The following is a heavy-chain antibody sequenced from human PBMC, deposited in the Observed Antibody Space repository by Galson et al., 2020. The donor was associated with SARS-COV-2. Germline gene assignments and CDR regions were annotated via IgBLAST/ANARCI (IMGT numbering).Heavy chain of an antibody. CDR1: DYFISSGYF. CDR2: IYHSGNT. J-gene: IGHJ4*02. V-gene: IGHV4-38-2*02. Sequence: SETLSLTCAVSDYFISSGYFWGWIRQPPGKGLQWIGSIYHSGNTYYNPSLQSRVTISVDTSKIQFSLKLNSVTAADTAVYYCARDGTYFDCWSDTNFDYWGQGTRVTVSS. D-gene: IGHD3-3*01. CDR3: ARDGTYFDCWSDTNFDY.